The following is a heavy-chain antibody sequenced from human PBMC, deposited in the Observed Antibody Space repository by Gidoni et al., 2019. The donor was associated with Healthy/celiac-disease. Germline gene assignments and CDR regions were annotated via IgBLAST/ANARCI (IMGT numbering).Heavy chain of an antibody. CDR3: ARDQRSGAVPAAIGLDY. Sequence: EVQLVESGGGLVKPGGSLSLSCAASGFTFSSYSMNWVRQAPGKGLEWVSSISSSSSYIYYADSVKGRFTISRDNAKNSLYLQMNSLRAEDTAVYYCARDQRSGAVPAAIGLDYWGQGTLVTVSS. D-gene: IGHD2-2*02. V-gene: IGHV3-21*01. J-gene: IGHJ4*02. CDR1: GFTFSSYS. CDR2: ISSSSSYI.